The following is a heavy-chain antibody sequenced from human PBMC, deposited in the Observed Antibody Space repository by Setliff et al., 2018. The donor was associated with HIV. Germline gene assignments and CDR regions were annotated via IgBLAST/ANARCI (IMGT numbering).Heavy chain of an antibody. J-gene: IGHJ6*03. D-gene: IGHD3-22*01. CDR2: IYYSGST. V-gene: IGHV4-59*08. CDR1: GGSISSYY. CDR3: ARQHYYDSSGRNLMDV. Sequence: PSETLSLTCTVSGGSISSYYWSWIRQPPGKGLEWIGYIYYSGSTNYNPSLESRVTISIDTSKNQFSLKLSSVTAADTAVYYCARQHYYDSSGRNLMDVWGKGTTVTVSS.